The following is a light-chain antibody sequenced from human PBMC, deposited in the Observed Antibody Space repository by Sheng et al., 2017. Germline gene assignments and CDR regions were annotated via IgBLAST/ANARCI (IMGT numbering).Light chain of an antibody. CDR3: QQYYSYPRT. CDR2: AAS. J-gene: IGKJ1*01. Sequence: DIQMTQSPSSLSASVGDRVTIICRASQSISTYLNWYQQKPGQVPKVLIYAASTLYSGVPTRFTGSGSGTEFSLTISSLQPEDFATYYCQQYYSYPRTFGQGTKVEIK. CDR1: QSISTY. V-gene: IGKV1-39*01.